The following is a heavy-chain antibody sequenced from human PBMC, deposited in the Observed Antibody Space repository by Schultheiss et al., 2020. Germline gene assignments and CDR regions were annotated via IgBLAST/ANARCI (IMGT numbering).Heavy chain of an antibody. Sequence: SETMSLTCGVSGGSFSGYFWTWIRQAPGEGLEWIGEISHSGTTNYNPSLKSRLSLSMDTSTDQFSLILTSVTAADTAVYYCARVGVTVAYFDYWGQGTLVTVAS. CDR1: GGSFSGYF. D-gene: IGHD4-23*01. J-gene: IGHJ4*02. CDR3: ARVGVTVAYFDY. V-gene: IGHV4-34*01. CDR2: ISHSGTT.